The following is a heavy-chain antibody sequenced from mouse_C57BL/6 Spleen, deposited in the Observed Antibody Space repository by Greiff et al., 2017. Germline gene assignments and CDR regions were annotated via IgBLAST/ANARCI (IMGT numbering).Heavy chain of an antibody. D-gene: IGHD3-2*02. CDR1: GFNIKNTY. Sequence: EVQLQQSVAELVRPGASVKLSCTASGFNIKNTYMHWVKQRPEQGLEWIGRIDPANGNTKYAPKFQGKATITADTSSNTAYLQLSSLTAKDTAIYYCASPDSSGSLFDYWGQGTTLTVSS. CDR2: IDPANGNT. V-gene: IGHV14-3*01. CDR3: ASPDSSGSLFDY. J-gene: IGHJ2*01.